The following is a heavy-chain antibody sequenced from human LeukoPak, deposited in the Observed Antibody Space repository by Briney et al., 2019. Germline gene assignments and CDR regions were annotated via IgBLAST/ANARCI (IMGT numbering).Heavy chain of an antibody. J-gene: IGHJ4*02. CDR2: ISSSGSTI. CDR1: GFTFSSYE. D-gene: IGHD1-26*01. Sequence: GGSLRLSCAASGFTFSSYEMNWVRQAPGKGLEWVSYISSSGSTIYYADSVKGRFTVSRDNSKNNLYLQMSRLTAADTAVYYCAKDRSIGTYYTFDHWGQGTLVTVSS. CDR3: AKDRSIGTYYTFDH. V-gene: IGHV3-48*03.